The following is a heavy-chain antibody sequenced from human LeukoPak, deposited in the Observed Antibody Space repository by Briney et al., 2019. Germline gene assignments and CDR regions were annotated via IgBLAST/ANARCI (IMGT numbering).Heavy chain of an antibody. CDR1: GFTFSSYA. Sequence: GGSLRLSCAASGFTFSSYAMSWVRQAPGKGLEWVSAISGSGGNTYYADSVKGRFTISRDNSKNTLYLQMNSLRAEDTAVYYCAKDTNGPSSGYYLGWFDPWGQGTLVTVSS. D-gene: IGHD3-22*01. V-gene: IGHV3-23*01. CDR3: AKDTNGPSSGYYLGWFDP. CDR2: ISGSGGNT. J-gene: IGHJ5*02.